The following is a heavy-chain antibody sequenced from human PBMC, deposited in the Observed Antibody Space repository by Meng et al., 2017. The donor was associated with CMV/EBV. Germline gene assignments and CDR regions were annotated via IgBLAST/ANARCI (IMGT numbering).Heavy chain of an antibody. CDR1: GFSLSTSGVG. CDR2: IYWDDDK. D-gene: IGHD5-18*01. V-gene: IGHV2-5*02. J-gene: IGHJ4*02. CDR3: AHRGSYGYHGY. Sequence: QLTVDESGAQLVKPTATLPLTCTSSGFSLSTSGVGVGWFLQPPAKAREWLALIYWDDDKRYSPSLKSRLTVTKDTSENQVVLTMTNMDPVDTATYYCAHRGSYGYHGYWGQGTLVTVSS.